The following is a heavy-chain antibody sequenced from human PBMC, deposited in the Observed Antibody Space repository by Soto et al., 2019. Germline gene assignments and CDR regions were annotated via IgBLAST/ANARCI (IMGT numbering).Heavy chain of an antibody. CDR2: IKSKTDGGTT. D-gene: IGHD2-2*01. CDR1: VFTFSNAW. CDR3: TTDPSVVVVPAAPGRYYYYGMDV. J-gene: IGHJ6*02. V-gene: IGHV3-15*01. Sequence: EVQLVESGGGLVKPGGSLRLSCAASVFTFSNAWMSWVRQAPGKGLEWVGRIKSKTDGGTTDYAAPVKGRFTISRDDSKNTLYLQMNSLKTEDTAVYYCTTDPSVVVVPAAPGRYYYYGMDVWGQGTTVTVSS.